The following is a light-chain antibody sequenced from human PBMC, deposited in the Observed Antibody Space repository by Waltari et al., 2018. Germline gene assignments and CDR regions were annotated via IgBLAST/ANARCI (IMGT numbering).Light chain of an antibody. J-gene: IGLJ2*01. Sequence: QSALTQPASVSGSPGQSITIPRTGTSSDIGRYNYVSWYQHHPGKAPKLMIFDVNNRPSGVSNRFSGSKSGNTASLTISGLQAEDEADYYCSSYTTTSSLLVVFGGGTKLTVL. CDR3: SSYTTTSSLLVV. CDR1: SSDIGRYNY. V-gene: IGLV2-14*03. CDR2: DVN.